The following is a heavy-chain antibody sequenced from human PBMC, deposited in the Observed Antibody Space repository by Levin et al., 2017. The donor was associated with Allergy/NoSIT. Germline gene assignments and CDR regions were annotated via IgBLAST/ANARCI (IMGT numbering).Heavy chain of an antibody. CDR3: AKDSPDYYDSSGYNDAFDI. D-gene: IGHD3-22*01. Sequence: GGSLRLSCAASGFTFSSYAMSWVRQAPGKGLEWVSAISGSGGSTYYADSVKGRFTISRDNSKNTLYLQMNSLRAEDTAVYYCAKDSPDYYDSSGYNDAFDIWGQGTMVTVSS. CDR1: GFTFSSYA. V-gene: IGHV3-23*01. J-gene: IGHJ3*02. CDR2: ISGSGGST.